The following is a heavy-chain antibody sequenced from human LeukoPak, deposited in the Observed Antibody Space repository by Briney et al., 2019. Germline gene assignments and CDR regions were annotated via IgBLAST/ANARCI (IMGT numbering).Heavy chain of an antibody. CDR2: ISSSSSYI. D-gene: IGHD2-15*01. Sequence: GGSLRLSCAASGFTFSSYSMNWVRQAPGKGLEWVSSISSSSSYIYYADSVKGRFTISRDKAKNSLYLQMNSLRAEDTAVYYCARDLIRGSFDYWGQGTLVTVSS. CDR1: GFTFSSYS. J-gene: IGHJ4*02. CDR3: ARDLIRGSFDY. V-gene: IGHV3-21*01.